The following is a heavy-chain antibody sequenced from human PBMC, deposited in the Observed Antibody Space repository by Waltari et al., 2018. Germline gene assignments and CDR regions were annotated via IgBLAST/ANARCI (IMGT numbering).Heavy chain of an antibody. V-gene: IGHV1-2*02. Sequence: QVQLVQSGAEVKKPGASVKVSCKASGYTFTGYYIHWVRQAPGQGLEWMAWISPNSGDTNYAQKFQGRVTMTRDTSTTTAYMELSRLTSDDTAVFYCARGDFRLSYYYMDVWGKGTTVTVSS. CDR3: ARGDFRLSYYYMDV. CDR2: ISPNSGDT. D-gene: IGHD3-3*01. J-gene: IGHJ6*03. CDR1: GYTFTGYY.